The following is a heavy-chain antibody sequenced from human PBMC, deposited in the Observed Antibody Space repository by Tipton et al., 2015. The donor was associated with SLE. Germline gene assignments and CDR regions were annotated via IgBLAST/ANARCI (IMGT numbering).Heavy chain of an antibody. CDR2: IYYSGST. J-gene: IGHJ4*02. V-gene: IGHV4-59*08. Sequence: LRLSCTVSGGSISSYYWSWIRQLPGKGLEWIGYIYYSGSTNYNPSLKSRVTISVDTSKNQFSLKLSSVTAADTAVYYCARLNLAVAGFDYWGQGTLVTVSS. CDR1: GGSISSYY. CDR3: ARLNLAVAGFDY. D-gene: IGHD6-19*01.